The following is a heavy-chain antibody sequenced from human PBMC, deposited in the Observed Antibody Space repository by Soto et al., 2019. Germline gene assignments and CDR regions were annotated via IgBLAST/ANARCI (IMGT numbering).Heavy chain of an antibody. Sequence: ASVKVSCKVSGYTLTELSMHWVRQAPGKGLEWMGGFDPEDGETIYAQKFQGRVTMTEDTSTNTAYIELRSLRSDDTAVYYCARVPRRAGTTKGDWFDPWGQGTLVTAPQ. J-gene: IGHJ5*02. CDR2: FDPEDGET. CDR1: GYTLTELS. CDR3: ARVPRRAGTTKGDWFDP. D-gene: IGHD1-7*01. V-gene: IGHV1-24*01.